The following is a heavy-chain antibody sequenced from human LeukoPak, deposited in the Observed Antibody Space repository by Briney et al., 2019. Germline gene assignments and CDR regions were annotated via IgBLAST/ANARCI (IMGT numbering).Heavy chain of an antibody. CDR1: GLTVSSNY. Sequence: AGSLRLSCVASGLTVSSNYMSWVRQAPGKGLEWVSGIYSGNSTYYADSVKGRFTISRDNSRNTLYLQLNRLRAEDTAVYYCARDRAEGMATIIDAFDIWGQGTMVTVSS. J-gene: IGHJ3*02. CDR3: ARDRAEGMATIIDAFDI. CDR2: IYSGNST. V-gene: IGHV3-66*01. D-gene: IGHD5-24*01.